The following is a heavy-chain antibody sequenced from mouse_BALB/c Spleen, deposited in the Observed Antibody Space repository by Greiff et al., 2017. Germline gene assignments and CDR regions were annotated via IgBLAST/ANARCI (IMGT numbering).Heavy chain of an antibody. V-gene: IGHV5-9-4*01. CDR1: GFTFSSYA. D-gene: IGHD1-1*01. Sequence: EVQLVESGGGLVKPGGSLKLSCAASGFTFSSYAMSWVRQSPEKRLEWVAEISSGGSYTYYPDTVTGRFTISRDNAKNTLYLEMSSLRSEDTAMYYCAKNYYGSGYLDYWGQGTTLTVSS. J-gene: IGHJ2*01. CDR3: AKNYYGSGYLDY. CDR2: ISSGGSYT.